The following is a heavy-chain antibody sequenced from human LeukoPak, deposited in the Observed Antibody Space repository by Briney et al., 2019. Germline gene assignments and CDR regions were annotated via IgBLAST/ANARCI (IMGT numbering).Heavy chain of an antibody. CDR3: ARDKLHYGEYEKTFDY. V-gene: IGHV3-73*01. CDR1: GFTFSGSA. Sequence: GGSLRLSCTASGFTFSGSAMHWVRQASGKGLDWVGRIRSKANSYATVYAASVKGRFTISRDDSKNTAYLQMNSLRAEDTAVYYCARDKLHYGEYEKTFDYWGQGTLVSVSS. J-gene: IGHJ4*02. CDR2: IRSKANSYAT. D-gene: IGHD4-17*01.